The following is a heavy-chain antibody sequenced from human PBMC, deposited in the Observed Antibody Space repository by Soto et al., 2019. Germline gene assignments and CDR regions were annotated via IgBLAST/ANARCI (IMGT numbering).Heavy chain of an antibody. Sequence: PSETPSITCTVSGGSSSSYYWSWIRQPPGKGLEWIGYIYYSGSTNYNPSLKSRVTISVDTSKNQFSLKLSSVTAADTAVYYCARELTSNAFDIWGQGTMVT. J-gene: IGHJ3*02. CDR1: GGSSSSYY. CDR2: IYYSGST. CDR3: ARELTSNAFDI. V-gene: IGHV4-59*01.